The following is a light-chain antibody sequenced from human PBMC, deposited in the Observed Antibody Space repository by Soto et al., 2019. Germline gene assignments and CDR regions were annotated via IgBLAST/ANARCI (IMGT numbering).Light chain of an antibody. V-gene: IGKV1-39*01. CDR3: QQSYRTPLT. CDR2: AAS. CDR1: QSISSS. Sequence: DIQMTQSPSSLSASVGDRVTITCRASQSISSSLNWYQQKPGKAPKVLIYAASSLQSGVTSRFSGSGSGTDFNLTISSLQPEAFATYDCQQSYRTPLTVGPGTKVYIK. J-gene: IGKJ3*01.